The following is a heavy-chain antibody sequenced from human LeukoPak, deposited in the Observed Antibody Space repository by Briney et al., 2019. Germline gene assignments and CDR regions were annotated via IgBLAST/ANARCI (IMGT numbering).Heavy chain of an antibody. Sequence: SETLSLTCIVSGASISSSSYYWVWLRQPPGKGLEWIGTIYYDGSTYYNPSLMSRLTIFVDTSSNEFSLRLSSVTPADTAVYYCARQYSYGLWAFDYWGQGTLVTVSS. J-gene: IGHJ4*02. CDR2: IYYDGST. CDR3: ARQYSYGLWAFDY. V-gene: IGHV4-39*01. CDR1: GASISSSSYY. D-gene: IGHD5-18*01.